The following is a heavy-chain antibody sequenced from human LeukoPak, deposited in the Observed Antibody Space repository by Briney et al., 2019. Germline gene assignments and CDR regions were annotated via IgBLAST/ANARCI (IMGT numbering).Heavy chain of an antibody. D-gene: IGHD6-6*01. CDR1: GFTFSSYG. J-gene: IGHJ5*02. CDR3: ARDPDEYSSFPRWFDP. CDR2: IWYDGSNK. V-gene: IGHV3-33*01. Sequence: PGRSLRLSCAASGFTFSSYGMHWVRQAPGKGLEWVAVIWYDGSNKYYADSVKGRFTISRDNSKNTLYLQMNSLRAEDTAVYYCARDPDEYSSFPRWFDPWGQGTLVTVSP.